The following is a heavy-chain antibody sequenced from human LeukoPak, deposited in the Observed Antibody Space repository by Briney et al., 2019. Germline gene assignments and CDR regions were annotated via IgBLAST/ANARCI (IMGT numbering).Heavy chain of an antibody. Sequence: GGSLRLSCAASGFTFIDYDMHWVRQVIGKGLEWVSAIGIRGDTHYSGSVKGRFTISRENAESSLYLQMNRLRAEDTAVYYCARGGIQVSGIDEFDYWGQGPLVTVSS. V-gene: IGHV3-13*01. D-gene: IGHD6-19*01. CDR2: IGIRGDT. CDR3: ARGGIQVSGIDEFDY. J-gene: IGHJ4*02. CDR1: GFTFIDYD.